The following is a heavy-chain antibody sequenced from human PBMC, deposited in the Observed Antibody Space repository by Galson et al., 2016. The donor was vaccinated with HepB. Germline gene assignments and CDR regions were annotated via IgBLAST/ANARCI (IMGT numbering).Heavy chain of an antibody. CDR3: ASLRFKGFDL. D-gene: IGHD3-3*01. V-gene: IGHV1-18*01. CDR2: ISAYDGHT. J-gene: IGHJ2*01. Sequence: SVKVSCKASGYTFTSRGISWVRQAPGQGLEWMGWISAYDGHTNYGQKLQDRLTMTTDTSTSTAYMELRSLRAEDTAVYYCASLRFKGFDLWGRGTLVTVSS. CDR1: GYTFTSRG.